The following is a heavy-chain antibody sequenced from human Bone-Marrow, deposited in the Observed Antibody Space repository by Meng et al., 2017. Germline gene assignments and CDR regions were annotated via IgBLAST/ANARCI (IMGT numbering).Heavy chain of an antibody. V-gene: IGHV3-15*01. CDR3: ATGAAAADH. D-gene: IGHD6-13*01. CDR2: IKRNSDGGTI. J-gene: IGHJ4*02. Sequence: VRLVECGGGLVKPGGSLRRSCAASGFTFSNAWMSWVRQAPGKGLEWVGRIKRNSDGGTIDYAAPVKGRFTISRDDSKNTLYLQMDSLITEDTAVYFCATGAAAADHWGQGTLVTVSS. CDR1: GFTFSNAW.